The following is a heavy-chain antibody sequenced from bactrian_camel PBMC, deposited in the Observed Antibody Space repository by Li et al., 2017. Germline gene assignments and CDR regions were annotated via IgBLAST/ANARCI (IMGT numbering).Heavy chain of an antibody. CDR1: GFTFNNFD. D-gene: IGHD2*01. Sequence: VQLVESGGGLVQPGGSLRLSCAASGFTFNNFDMNWVRQAPGKGLEWVSAVNRGGSSTYYADSVKGRFTISRDNAKNTLYLQMNSLKTEDTAMFYCATRIAYYNSVYSSAINWCQGTQVTVS. J-gene: IGHJ4*01. CDR3: ATRIAYYNSVYSSAIN. V-gene: IGHV3S40*01. CDR2: VNRGGSST.